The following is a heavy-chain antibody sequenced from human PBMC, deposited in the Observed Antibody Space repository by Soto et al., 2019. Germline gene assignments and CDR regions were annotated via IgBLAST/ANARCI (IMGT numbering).Heavy chain of an antibody. V-gene: IGHV4-31*03. CDR3: ARQRPTDGRWEFANYYGMDV. D-gene: IGHD1-26*01. Sequence: PSETLSLTCTVSGGSISSGGYYWSWIRQHPGKGLEWIGYIYYSGSTYYNPSLKSRVTISVDTSKNQFSLKLSSVTAADTAVYYCARQRPTDGRWEFANYYGMDVWGQGTPVTVS. CDR1: GGSISSGGYY. CDR2: IYYSGST. J-gene: IGHJ6*02.